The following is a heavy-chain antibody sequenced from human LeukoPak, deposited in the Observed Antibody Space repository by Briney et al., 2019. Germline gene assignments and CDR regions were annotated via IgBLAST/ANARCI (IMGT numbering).Heavy chain of an antibody. J-gene: IGHJ4*02. V-gene: IGHV4-34*01. Sequence: ETLSLTCAVYVGSFSGYYWTWIRQAPGKGLEWIGEIDHSGSTKYNPSLKGRVTISVDTSKNQFSLKLTSVTAADTAVYYCARAGQSNWNYDYWGPGTLVTVSS. CDR2: IDHSGST. CDR3: ARAGQSNWNYDY. D-gene: IGHD1-7*01. CDR1: VGSFSGYY.